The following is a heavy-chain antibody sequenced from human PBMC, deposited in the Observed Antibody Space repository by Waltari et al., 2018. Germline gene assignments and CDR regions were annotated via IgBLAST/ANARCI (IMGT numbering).Heavy chain of an antibody. V-gene: IGHV3-21*01. D-gene: IGHD3-22*01. J-gene: IGHJ4*02. CDR3: ATHSYDSSGYYYS. CDR1: GFTFSSYS. Sequence: EVQLVESGGGLVKPGGSLRLSCAASGFTFSSYSMNWVRQAPGKGLEWVSSISSSSSYIYYADSVKGRFTISRDNAKNSLYLQMNSLRAEDTAVYYCATHSYDSSGYYYSWGQGTLVTVSS. CDR2: ISSSSSYI.